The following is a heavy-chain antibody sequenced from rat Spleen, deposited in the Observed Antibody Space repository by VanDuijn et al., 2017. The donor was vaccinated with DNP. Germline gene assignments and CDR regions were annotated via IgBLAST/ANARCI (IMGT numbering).Heavy chain of an antibody. CDR2: ISHSAST. CDR3: ARWPGYNPPYAMDA. J-gene: IGHJ4*01. D-gene: IGHD1-4*01. CDR1: GYSLTGTY. Sequence: EVQLQESGPGLVTPSQSLSLTCSVTGYSLTGTYWAWIRKLPGNKMEWIGYISHSASTGYNPSLHSRISITRDTSKDQFFLQVNSVTTEDTATYYCARWPGYNPPYAMDAWCQGTSVTVSS. V-gene: IGHV3-1*01.